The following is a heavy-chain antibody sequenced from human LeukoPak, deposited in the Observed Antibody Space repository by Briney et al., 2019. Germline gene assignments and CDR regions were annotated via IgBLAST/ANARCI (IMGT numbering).Heavy chain of an antibody. CDR3: ARDLAYCGGDCYSLVDF. V-gene: IGHV1-2*02. Sequence: ASVKVSCKASGYTFTGYYMHWVRQAPGQGLEWMGWINPNSGGTKYAQKFQGRLTMTRDTSISTAYMELSRLRSDDTALYYCARDLAYCGGDCYSLVDFWGQGTLVIVSS. D-gene: IGHD2-21*01. CDR2: INPNSGGT. J-gene: IGHJ4*02. CDR1: GYTFTGYY.